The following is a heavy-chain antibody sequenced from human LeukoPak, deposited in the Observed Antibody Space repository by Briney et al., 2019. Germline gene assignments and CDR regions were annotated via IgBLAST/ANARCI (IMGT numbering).Heavy chain of an antibody. CDR1: GFTFSSYG. CDR2: ISYDGSNK. V-gene: IGHV3-30*18. J-gene: IGHJ4*02. D-gene: IGHD5-12*01. Sequence: GGSLRLSCAASGFTFSSYGMHWVRQAPGKGLEWVAVISYDGSNKYYADSVKGRFTISRDNSKNTLYLQMNSLRAEDTAVYYCAKDPVLAGFFDYWGQGTLVTVSS. CDR3: AKDPVLAGFFDY.